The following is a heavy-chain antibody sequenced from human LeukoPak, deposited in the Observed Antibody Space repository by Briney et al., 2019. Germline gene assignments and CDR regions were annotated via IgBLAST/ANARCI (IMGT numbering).Heavy chain of an antibody. CDR1: GSTFSTNS. CDR3: AGNSGSYNYFDY. D-gene: IGHD1-26*01. CDR2: ITSSSGNI. V-gene: IGHV3-48*04. J-gene: IGHJ4*02. Sequence: PGGSLRLSCAASGSTFSTNSMNWVRQVPGKGLEWVSYITSSSGNIYYADSVKGRFTISRGNAKNSLYLQMNSLRAEDTAVYYCAGNSGSYNYFDYWGQGTLVTVSS.